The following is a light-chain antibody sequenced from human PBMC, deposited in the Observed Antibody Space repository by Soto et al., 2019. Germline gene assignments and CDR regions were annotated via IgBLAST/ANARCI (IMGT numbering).Light chain of an antibody. CDR1: QGIGND. CDR3: LHHYNYPLT. Sequence: DIQMTQFPSSLSASVGDRVTITCRASQGIGNDLGWYQHKPGKAPKRLIFSASTLDSGVPSRFSGGGFGTEFTLTISSPQPEDFATYYCLHHYNYPLTLGGGTKVEIK. V-gene: IGKV1-17*01. J-gene: IGKJ4*01. CDR2: SAS.